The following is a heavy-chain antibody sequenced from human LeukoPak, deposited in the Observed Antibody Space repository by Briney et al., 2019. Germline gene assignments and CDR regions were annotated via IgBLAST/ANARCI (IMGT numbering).Heavy chain of an antibody. CDR3: ARQYYYDSSGYFTALFDY. D-gene: IGHD3-22*01. V-gene: IGHV4-39*01. CDR1: GGSISSSSYY. Sequence: SETLSLTCTVSGGSISSSSYYWGWIRQPPGTGLEWIGSIYYSGSTYYNPSLKSRVTISVDTSKNQFSLKLSSVTAADTAVYYCARQYYYDSSGYFTALFDYWGQGTLVTVSS. J-gene: IGHJ4*02. CDR2: IYYSGST.